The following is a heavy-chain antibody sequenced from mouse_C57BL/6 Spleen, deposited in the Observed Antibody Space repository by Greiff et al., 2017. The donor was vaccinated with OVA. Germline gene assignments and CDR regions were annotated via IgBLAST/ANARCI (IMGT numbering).Heavy chain of an antibody. J-gene: IGHJ3*01. CDR1: GYAFTNYL. CDR2: INPGSGGT. V-gene: IGHV1-54*01. Sequence: VKLQESGAELVRPGTSVKVSCKVSGYAFTNYLIEWVKQRPGQGLEWIGVINPGSGGTNYNEKLNGKATLTADKSSSTAYMQLSSLTSADSSVYFCARDDYGLFAYWGQGTLVTVSA. CDR3: ARDDYGLFAY. D-gene: IGHD2-4*01.